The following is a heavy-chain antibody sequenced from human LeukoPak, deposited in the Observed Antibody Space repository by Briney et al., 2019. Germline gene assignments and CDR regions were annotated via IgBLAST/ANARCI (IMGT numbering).Heavy chain of an antibody. V-gene: IGHV3-15*01. Sequence: GGSLRLSCAASGITFTDAWMNWVRQAPGKGLEWVGRIKSRSDGGTTDYAAPVKGRFIISRDDSKNTPYLQMNNLKTEDTALYYCATVRAALRWGQGTLVTVSS. CDR3: ATVRAALR. CDR1: GITFTDAW. CDR2: IKSRSDGGTT. D-gene: IGHD2-15*01. J-gene: IGHJ4*02.